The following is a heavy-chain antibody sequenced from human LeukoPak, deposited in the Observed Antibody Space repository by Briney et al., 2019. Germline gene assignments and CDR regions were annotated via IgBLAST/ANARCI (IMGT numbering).Heavy chain of an antibody. J-gene: IGHJ4*02. CDR2: ISHNGDTV. D-gene: IGHD3-22*01. V-gene: IGHV3-11*01. CDR3: ARSQSFLDYYDRSGYYY. Sequence: PGGSLRLSCAASGFTFSDYYMSWFRQAPGKGLEWVSYISHNGDTVYYADSLKGRFTVSRDNAKNSLYLQMSSLRADDTALYYCARSQSFLDYYDRSGYYYWGQGTLVTAAS. CDR1: GFTFSDYY.